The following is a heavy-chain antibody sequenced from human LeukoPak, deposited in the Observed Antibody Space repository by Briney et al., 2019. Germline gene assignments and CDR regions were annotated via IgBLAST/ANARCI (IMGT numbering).Heavy chain of an antibody. D-gene: IGHD1-26*01. CDR3: ARGIVGGTTRRRYYFDY. J-gene: IGHJ4*02. CDR1: GYTFTSYY. Sequence: VASVKVSCKASGYTFTSYYMHWVRQAPGQGLEWMGVINPSGGTTSNTQKFQGRVTMTRDTSTSTVYMGLSGLRSDDTALYHCARGIVGGTTRRRYYFDYWGQGTLVTVSS. V-gene: IGHV1-46*01. CDR2: INPSGGTT.